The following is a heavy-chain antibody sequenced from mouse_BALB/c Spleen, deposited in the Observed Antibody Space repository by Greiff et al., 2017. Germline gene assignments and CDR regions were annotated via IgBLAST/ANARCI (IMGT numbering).Heavy chain of an antibody. V-gene: IGHV1S135*01. D-gene: IGHD1-1*01. CDR1: GYAFTSYN. CDR2: IDPYNGGT. Sequence: VQLQQSGPELVKPGASVKVSCKASGYAFTSYNMYWVKQSHGKSLEWIGYIDPYNGGTSYNQKFKGKATLTVDKSSSTAYMHLNSLTSEDSAVYYCARWGVLRYGDHWYFDVWGAGTTVTVSS. J-gene: IGHJ1*01. CDR3: ARWGVLRYGDHWYFDV.